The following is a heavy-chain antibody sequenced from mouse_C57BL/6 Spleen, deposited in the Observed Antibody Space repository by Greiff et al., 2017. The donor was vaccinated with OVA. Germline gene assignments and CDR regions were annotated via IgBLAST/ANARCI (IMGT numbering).Heavy chain of an antibody. Sequence: EVQLQQSGPELVKPGASVKMSCKASGYTFTDYNMHWVKQSHGKSLEWIGYINPNNGGTSYNQKFKGKATLTVNKSSSTAYMELRSLTSEDSAVYYCARSTVFITTVVDAMDYWGQGTSVTVSS. J-gene: IGHJ4*01. CDR1: GYTFTDYN. CDR3: ARSTVFITTVVDAMDY. D-gene: IGHD1-1*01. CDR2: INPNNGGT. V-gene: IGHV1-22*01.